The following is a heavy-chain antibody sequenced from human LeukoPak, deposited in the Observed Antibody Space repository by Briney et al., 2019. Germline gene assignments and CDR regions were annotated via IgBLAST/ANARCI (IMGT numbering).Heavy chain of an antibody. CDR1: GFTFSNYG. V-gene: IGHV3-33*01. CDR2: IWYDGSNK. D-gene: IGHD4-17*01. J-gene: IGHJ4*02. Sequence: GGSLRLSCAASGFTFSNYGMHWVRQAPGKGLEWVAVIWYDGSNKYYADSVKGRFTISRDNSKNTLYLQMNSLRAEDTAVYYCARPFSWGYGDYVGYWGQGTLVTVSS. CDR3: ARPFSWGYGDYVGY.